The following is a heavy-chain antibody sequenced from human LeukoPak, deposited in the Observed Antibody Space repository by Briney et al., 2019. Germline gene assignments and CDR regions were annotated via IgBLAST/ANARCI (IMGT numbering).Heavy chain of an antibody. CDR1: GGSISSYY. CDR3: ARLEDSGYSYGHEY. V-gene: IGHV4-59*08. CDR2: IYYSGSS. Sequence: SETLSLTCTVSGGSISSYYWSWIRQPPGKGLEWTGYIYYSGSSNYNPSLKSRVTISVDTSKNQFSLKLSSVTAADTAVYYCARLEDSGYSYGHEYWGQGTLVTVSS. J-gene: IGHJ4*02. D-gene: IGHD5-18*01.